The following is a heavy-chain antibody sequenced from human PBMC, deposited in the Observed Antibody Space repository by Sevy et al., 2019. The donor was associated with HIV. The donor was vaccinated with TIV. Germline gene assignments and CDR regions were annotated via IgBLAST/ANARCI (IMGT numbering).Heavy chain of an antibody. J-gene: IGHJ6*02. CDR2: ISLSGSTI. CDR1: GFIFSDYY. Sequence: GGSLRLSCAASGFIFSDYYMSWIRQAPGKGLEWVSYISLSGSTIYYADSVKGRFTISRDNAKNSLYLRMNSLRAEDTAVYFCARESRRCSNGVCYGYYGLDVWGQGTTVTVSS. V-gene: IGHV3-11*01. D-gene: IGHD2-8*01. CDR3: ARESRRCSNGVCYGYYGLDV.